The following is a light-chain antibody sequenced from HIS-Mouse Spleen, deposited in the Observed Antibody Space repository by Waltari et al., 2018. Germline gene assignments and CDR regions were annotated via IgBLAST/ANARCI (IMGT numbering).Light chain of an antibody. CDR1: QSVSSY. J-gene: IGKJ1*01. V-gene: IGKV3-11*01. CDR2: DAS. Sequence: EIVLTQSPATLSLSPGERATLPCRASQSVSSYLAWYQQKPGQAPRLLIYDASNRATGIPARFSGSGSATDFTLTISSLEPEDFAVYYCQQRSNWPWTFGQGTKVEIK. CDR3: QQRSNWPWT.